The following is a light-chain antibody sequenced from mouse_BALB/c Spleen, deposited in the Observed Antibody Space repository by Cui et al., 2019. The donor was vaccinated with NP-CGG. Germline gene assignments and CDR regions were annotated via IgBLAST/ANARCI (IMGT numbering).Light chain of an antibody. CDR1: AGAGTTSNC. J-gene: IGLJ3*01. CDR2: GTN. CDR3: II. V-gene: IGLV1*01. Sequence: QAVVTQESALTTSPGEKVTLTCRSSAGAGTTSNCASWVKEKPDHLFTGLKGGTNNRTPGVPARFSDSLIGDRAALTITGAQTEDGAIYYAIIFGSGTKVTVL.